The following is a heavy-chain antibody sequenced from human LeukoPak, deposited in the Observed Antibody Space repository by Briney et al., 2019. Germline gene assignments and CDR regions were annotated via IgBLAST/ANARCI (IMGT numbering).Heavy chain of an antibody. D-gene: IGHD3/OR15-3a*01. CDR3: AKPRAMTTGVGRYFDL. J-gene: IGHJ2*01. Sequence: GGSLRLSCAASGFTFSSYAMSWIRQAPGKGLDWVSAVSGGGEDTYYPDSVKGRFTISRDNSKDTLYLQMNSLRVEDTAIYYCAKPRAMTTGVGRYFDLWGRGTLVTVSS. CDR1: GFTFSSYA. V-gene: IGHV3-23*01. CDR2: VSGGGEDT.